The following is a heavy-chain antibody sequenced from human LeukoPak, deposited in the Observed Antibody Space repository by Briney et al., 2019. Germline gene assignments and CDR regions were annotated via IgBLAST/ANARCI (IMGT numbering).Heavy chain of an antibody. CDR3: ARDIEAGTTDWFDP. Sequence: ASVKVSCKASGYTFTGYYMHWVRQAPGQGLEWMGWINPNSGGTNYAQKFQGRVTMTRDTSISTAYMELSRLRSDDTAVYYCARDIEAGTTDWFDPWGQGTLVTVSP. V-gene: IGHV1-2*02. CDR1: GYTFTGYY. CDR2: INPNSGGT. D-gene: IGHD1-7*01. J-gene: IGHJ5*02.